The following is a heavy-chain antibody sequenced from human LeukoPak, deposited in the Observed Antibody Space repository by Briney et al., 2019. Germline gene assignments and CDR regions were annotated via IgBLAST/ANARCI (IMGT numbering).Heavy chain of an antibody. CDR1: GGSISSYY. J-gene: IGHJ6*02. Sequence: TSETLSLTCTVSGGSISSYYWSWIRQPPGKGLEWIGYIYYSGSTNYNPSLKSRVAISVDTSKNQFSLKLSSVTAADTAVYYCARGPGYSYGPRENYYYYGMDVWGQGTTVTVSS. CDR3: ARGPGYSYGPRENYYYYGMDV. V-gene: IGHV4-59*01. CDR2: IYYSGST. D-gene: IGHD5-18*01.